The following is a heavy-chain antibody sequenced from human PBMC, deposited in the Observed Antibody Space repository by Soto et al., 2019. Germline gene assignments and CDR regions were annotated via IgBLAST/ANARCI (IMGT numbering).Heavy chain of an antibody. Sequence: QVQLQESGPGLVKPSQTLSLTCTVSGGSISSGGYYWSWIRQHPGKGLEWIGYIYYSGSTSYNPSLMSRLTISVDTSKNHMHLKLITVTAEDAAVYDCARGASYDSYDALDIWGQGTMVTVSS. CDR3: ARGASYDSYDALDI. CDR1: GGSISSGGYY. CDR2: IYYSGST. J-gene: IGHJ3*02. D-gene: IGHD2-21*02. V-gene: IGHV4-31*03.